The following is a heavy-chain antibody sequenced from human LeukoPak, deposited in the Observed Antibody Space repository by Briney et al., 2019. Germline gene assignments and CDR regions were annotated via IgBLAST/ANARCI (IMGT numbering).Heavy chain of an antibody. Sequence: PGGTLRLSCAASGFTFSSYGMSWVRQAPGKGLEWVSAISGSGGSTYYADSVKGRFTISRDNSKNTLYLQMNSLRAEDTAVYYCAKGGSGWYSPCDYWGQGTLVTVSS. V-gene: IGHV3-23*01. CDR3: AKGGSGWYSPCDY. CDR1: GFTFSSYG. D-gene: IGHD6-19*01. J-gene: IGHJ4*02. CDR2: ISGSGGST.